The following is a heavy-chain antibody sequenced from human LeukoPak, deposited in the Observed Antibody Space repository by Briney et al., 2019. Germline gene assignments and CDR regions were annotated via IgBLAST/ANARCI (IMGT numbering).Heavy chain of an antibody. J-gene: IGHJ6*03. D-gene: IGHD6-19*01. CDR2: IRSKAYGGTT. V-gene: IGHV3-49*03. CDR1: GFTFGDYA. CDR3: ARDSGWVNYYYYMDV. Sequence: GGPLRLSCTASGFTFGDYAMSWFRQAPGKGLEWVGFIRSKAYGGTTEYAASVKGRFTISRDDSKSIAYLQMNSLRAEDTAVYYCARDSGWVNYYYYMDVWGKGTTVTVSS.